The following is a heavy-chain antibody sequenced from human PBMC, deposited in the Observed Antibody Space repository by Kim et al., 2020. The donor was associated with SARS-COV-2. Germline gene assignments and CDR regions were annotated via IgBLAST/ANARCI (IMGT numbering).Heavy chain of an antibody. V-gene: IGHV1-69*04. Sequence: SVKVSCKASGGTFSSYAISWVRQAPGQGLEWMGRIIPILGIANYAQKFQGRVTITADKSTSTAYMELSSLRSEATAVYYCARDDSGNDILTGYNYYYYGMDGWGQGTPVTVSS. CDR3: ARDDSGNDILTGYNYYYYGMDG. CDR1: GGTFSSYA. CDR2: IIPILGIA. D-gene: IGHD3-9*01. J-gene: IGHJ6*02.